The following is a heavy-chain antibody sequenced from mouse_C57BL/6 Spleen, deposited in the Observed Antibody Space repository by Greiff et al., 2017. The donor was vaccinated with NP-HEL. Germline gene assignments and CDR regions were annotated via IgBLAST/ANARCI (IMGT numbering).Heavy chain of an antibody. CDR1: GYTFTDYY. CDR3: ARGGELLRSFDY. V-gene: IGHV1-84*01. D-gene: IGHD1-1*01. Sequence: VQLQQSGPELVKPGASVKISCKASGYTFTDYYINWVKQRPGQGLEWLGWIYPESGNTNYNEKFKGKATLTVDTSSSPAYMQLSSLTSEDSAVYFCARGGELLRSFDYWGQGTTLTVSS. J-gene: IGHJ2*01. CDR2: IYPESGNT.